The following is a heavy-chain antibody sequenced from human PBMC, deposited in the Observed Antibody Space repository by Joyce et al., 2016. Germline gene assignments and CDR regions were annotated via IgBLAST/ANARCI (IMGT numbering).Heavy chain of an antibody. CDR1: DGSITSGGYY. J-gene: IGHJ5*02. CDR3: ASSLPVFTT. Sequence: QVQLQQSGPGLVRPSQTLSLTCTVPDGSITSGGYYWNWIRQYPGKGLEWICYIYYGGSPFYNPSLESRVTISVDTSKNQFSLTLRSVTAADTAVYYCASSLPVFTTWGQGTLVTVSS. CDR2: IYYGGSP. V-gene: IGHV4-31*03. D-gene: IGHD2-2*01.